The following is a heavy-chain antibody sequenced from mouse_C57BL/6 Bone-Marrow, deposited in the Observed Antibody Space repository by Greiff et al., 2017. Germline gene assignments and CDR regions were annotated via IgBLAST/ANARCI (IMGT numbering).Heavy chain of an antibody. CDR2: LDPSDSYT. J-gene: IGHJ4*01. CDR1: GYTFTSYW. Sequence: QVQLQQPGAELVMPGASVKLSCKASGYTFTSYWMHWVKQRPGQGLEWIGELDPSDSYTNYNQKFKGKSTLTVDKSSSTAYMLLSSLTSEDSAVYYGARDYSNYVYAMDYWGQGTSVTVSA. D-gene: IGHD2-5*01. V-gene: IGHV1-69*01. CDR3: ARDYSNYVYAMDY.